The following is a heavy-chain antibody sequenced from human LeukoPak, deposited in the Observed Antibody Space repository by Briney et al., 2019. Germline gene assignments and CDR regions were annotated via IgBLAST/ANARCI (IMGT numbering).Heavy chain of an antibody. CDR3: ARLTKLSYADS. V-gene: IGHV5-51*01. CDR2: IYPGDSKT. CDR1: GYTFASNW. D-gene: IGHD2-2*01. J-gene: IGHJ4*02. Sequence: GESLKISCKGSGYTFASNWIGWVRQMPGKGLEWMGIIYPGDSKTRYGPSFQGQVTISADKSLSTAYLQWSSLEASDTAMYYCARLTKLSYADSWGQGTLVTVSS.